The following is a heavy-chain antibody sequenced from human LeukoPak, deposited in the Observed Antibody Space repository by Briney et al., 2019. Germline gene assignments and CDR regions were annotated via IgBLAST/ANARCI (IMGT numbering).Heavy chain of an antibody. CDR3: AKGTSVAGTMFGY. CDR1: GFSVGTNY. J-gene: IGHJ4*02. D-gene: IGHD6-19*01. CDR2: VYAGGTT. V-gene: IGHV3-66*01. Sequence: PGGSLRLSCAASGFSVGTNYVSWVRQGPGKGLEWVSVVYAGGTTYYADSVKGRFAISRDNSMNTVHLQMDSLRDEDTAVYYCAKGTSVAGTMFGYWGQGTLVTVSS.